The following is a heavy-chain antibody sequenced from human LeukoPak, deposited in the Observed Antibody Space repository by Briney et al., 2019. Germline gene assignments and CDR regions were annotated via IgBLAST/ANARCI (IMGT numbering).Heavy chain of an antibody. J-gene: IGHJ4*02. D-gene: IGHD6-19*01. V-gene: IGHV3-30*02. Sequence: GRSLRLSCAASGCTFSSYGMDWVPQAPGKGLEWVAFIRYDGSNKYYADSVKGRFTISRDNSKNTLYLQMNSLRAEDTAVYYCANQKAVAGSRDYWGQGTLVTVSS. CDR3: ANQKAVAGSRDY. CDR2: IRYDGSNK. CDR1: GCTFSSYG.